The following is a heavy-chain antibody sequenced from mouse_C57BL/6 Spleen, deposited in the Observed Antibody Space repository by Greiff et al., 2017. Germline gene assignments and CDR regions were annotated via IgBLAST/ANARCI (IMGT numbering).Heavy chain of an antibody. CDR2: INPNYGTT. Sequence: EVQLQQSGPELVKPGASVKISCKASGYSFTDYNMNWVKQSNGKSLEWIGVINPNYGTTSYNQKFKGKATLTVDKSYSTAYMQLNSLTSEDSAVYYFSSSDYYGSRYWYFDVWGTGTTVTVSS. D-gene: IGHD1-1*01. J-gene: IGHJ1*03. CDR1: GYSFTDYN. V-gene: IGHV1-39*01. CDR3: SSSDYYGSRYWYFDV.